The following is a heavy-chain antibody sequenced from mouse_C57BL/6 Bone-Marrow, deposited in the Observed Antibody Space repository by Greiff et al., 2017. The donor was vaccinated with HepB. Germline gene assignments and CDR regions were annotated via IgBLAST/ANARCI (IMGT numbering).Heavy chain of an antibody. CDR2: IWTGGGT. J-gene: IGHJ2*01. Sequence: VQVEESGPGLVAPSQSLSITCTVSGYSFTSYAISWVRQPPGKGLEWLGVIWTGGGTNYNSALKSRLSISKDNSKSQVFLKMNSLQTDDTARYYCARDRESFYYYGSRGAMDYWGQGTTLTVSS. CDR3: ARDRESFYYYGSRGAMDY. V-gene: IGHV2-9-1*01. CDR1: GYSFTSYA. D-gene: IGHD1-1*01.